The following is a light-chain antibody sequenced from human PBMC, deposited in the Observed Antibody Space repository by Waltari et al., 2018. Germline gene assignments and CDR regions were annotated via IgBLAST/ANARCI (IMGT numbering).Light chain of an antibody. CDR1: SGSVSTPYY. CDR2: STN. J-gene: IGLJ3*02. V-gene: IGLV8-61*01. CDR3: VLYMGGGIL. Sequence: QTVVTQEPSFSVSPGGTVTLTCGLRSGSVSTPYYPSWDQQTPGQAPRPLIYSTNTRSSGVPDRFSGSILGNKAALTITGAQADDESDYYCVLYMGGGILFGGGTKLTVL.